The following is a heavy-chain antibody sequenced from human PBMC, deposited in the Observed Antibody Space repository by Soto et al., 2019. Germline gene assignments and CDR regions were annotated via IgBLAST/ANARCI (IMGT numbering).Heavy chain of an antibody. Sequence: QLVESGGDSVQPGGSLRLSCTVSGFDFRGASMTWVRQAPGKGPEWVAYINSGSSAIRLAESVKGRFTVFRDNDRDSLYLQMRGLRVDDSAVYYCARGLGTSWFYLWGQGTRVTVSS. CDR3: ARGLGTSWFYL. CDR1: GFDFRGAS. CDR2: INSGSSAI. D-gene: IGHD2-2*01. J-gene: IGHJ5*02. V-gene: IGHV3-48*04.